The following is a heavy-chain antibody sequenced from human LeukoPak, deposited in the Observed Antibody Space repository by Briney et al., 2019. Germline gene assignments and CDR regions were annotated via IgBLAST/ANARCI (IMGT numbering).Heavy chain of an antibody. D-gene: IGHD2-15*01. V-gene: IGHV3-20*04. CDR1: GFTFDDYG. CDR3: ARDGWALGYCSGGSCYIFDY. CDR2: INWNGGST. J-gene: IGHJ4*02. Sequence: SGGSLRLSCAASGFTFDDYGMSWVRQAPGKGLEWVSGINWNGGSTGYADSVKGRFTISRDSAKNSLYLQMNSLRAEDTALYYCARDGWALGYCSGGSCYIFDYWGQGTLVTVSS.